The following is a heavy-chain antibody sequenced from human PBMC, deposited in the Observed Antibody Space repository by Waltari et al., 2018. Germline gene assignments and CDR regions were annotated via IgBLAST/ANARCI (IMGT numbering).Heavy chain of an antibody. CDR2: IYSGGRT. J-gene: IGHJ4*02. Sequence: EVQLLESGGGLVQPGGSLRLSCVASGFTFSSYAMSWVRQAPGKGLEWVSVIYSGGRTYYADSVKGRFTISRDNSKNTLYLQMNSLRAEDTAVYYCAKDHGGNSGPYFDYWGQGTLVTVSS. D-gene: IGHD2-21*02. V-gene: IGHV3-23*03. CDR1: GFTFSSYA. CDR3: AKDHGGNSGPYFDY.